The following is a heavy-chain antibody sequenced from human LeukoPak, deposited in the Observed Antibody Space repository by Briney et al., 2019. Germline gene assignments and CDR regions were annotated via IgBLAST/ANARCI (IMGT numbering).Heavy chain of an antibody. V-gene: IGHV1-8*01. D-gene: IGHD3-22*01. CDR2: MNPNSGNT. J-gene: IGHJ3*02. Sequence: ASVKVSCKASGYTFTSYDINWVRQATGQGLEWMGWMNPNSGNTGYAQKFQGRVTMTRNTSISTAYMELSSLRSEDTAVYYCAGNYYDSSGTDAFDIWGQGTMDTVSS. CDR3: AGNYYDSSGTDAFDI. CDR1: GYTFTSYD.